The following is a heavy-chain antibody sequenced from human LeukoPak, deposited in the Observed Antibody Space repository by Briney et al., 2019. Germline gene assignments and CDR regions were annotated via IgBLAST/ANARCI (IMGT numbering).Heavy chain of an antibody. J-gene: IGHJ4*02. CDR3: ARVHYDILTGYSYFDY. V-gene: IGHV1-18*01. CDR1: GYTFTSYG. Sequence: ASVKVSCKASGYTFTSYGISWVRQAPGQGLEWMGWISAYNDNTNYAQKLQGRVTMTTDTSTSTAYMELRSLRSDDTAVYYCARVHYDILTGYSYFDYWGQGTLVTVSP. CDR2: ISAYNDNT. D-gene: IGHD3-9*01.